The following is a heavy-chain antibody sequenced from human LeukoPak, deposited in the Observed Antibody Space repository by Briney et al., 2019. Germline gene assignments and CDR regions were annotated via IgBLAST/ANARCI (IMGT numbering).Heavy chain of an antibody. CDR1: GYTFTSYG. CDR3: ATSRGSSYVYFDY. J-gene: IGHJ4*02. V-gene: IGHV1-18*01. Sequence: ASVKVSCKASGYTFTSYGINWVRQAPGQGLEWMGWISAYNGNTNYAQKFQGRVTITADKSTSTAYMELSSLRSEDTAVYYCATSRGSSYVYFDYWGQGTLVTVSS. D-gene: IGHD5-18*01. CDR2: ISAYNGNT.